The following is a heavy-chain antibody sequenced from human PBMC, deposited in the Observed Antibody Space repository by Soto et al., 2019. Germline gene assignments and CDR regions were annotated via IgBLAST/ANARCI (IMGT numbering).Heavy chain of an antibody. J-gene: IGHJ5*01. V-gene: IGHV2-5*01. CDR3: AHRPTPQPATPLFYNWSAS. D-gene: IGHD2-2*01. CDR2: IYWNDDK. CDR1: GLPISKNRVG. Sequence: SGLPISKNRVGVGWIRQPPGKALEWLALIYWNDDKRYSPSLKSRLTITKDTSKNQVVLTMTNMDPVDTATYYCAHRPTPQPATPLFYNWSASWGKGTLVTVSS.